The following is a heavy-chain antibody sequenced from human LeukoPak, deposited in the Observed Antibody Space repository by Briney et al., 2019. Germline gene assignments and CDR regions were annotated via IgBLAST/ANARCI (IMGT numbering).Heavy chain of an antibody. V-gene: IGHV3-21*01. CDR1: GFTFSSYA. J-gene: IGHJ4*02. Sequence: PGGSLRLSCAASGFTFSSYAMSWVRQAPGKGLEWVSSISSSSSYIYYADSVKGRFTISRDNAKNSLYLQMNSLRAEDTAVYYCARDHGEQLVPSYWGQGTLVTVSS. D-gene: IGHD6-6*01. CDR2: ISSSSSYI. CDR3: ARDHGEQLVPSY.